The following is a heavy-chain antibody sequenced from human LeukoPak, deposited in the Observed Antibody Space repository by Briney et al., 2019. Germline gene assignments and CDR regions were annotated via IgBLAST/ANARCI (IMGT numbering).Heavy chain of an antibody. Sequence: TGGSLRLSCAASGFTFSSYSMNWVRQAPGKGLEWVSSISSSSSYMYYADSVKGRFTISRDNAKNSLYLQMNSLRAEDTAAYYCARHCSGGSCYSVDAFDIWGQGTMVTVSS. D-gene: IGHD2-15*01. V-gene: IGHV3-21*01. J-gene: IGHJ3*02. CDR3: ARHCSGGSCYSVDAFDI. CDR1: GFTFSSYS. CDR2: ISSSSSYM.